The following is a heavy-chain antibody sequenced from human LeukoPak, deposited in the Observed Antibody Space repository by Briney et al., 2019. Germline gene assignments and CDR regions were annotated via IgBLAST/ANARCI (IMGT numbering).Heavy chain of an antibody. CDR1: GFTFSPHY. CDR2: ISNSGDYT. CDR3: ARAVGSGPGGLFDY. Sequence: GGSLRLSCAASGFTFSPHYMSWIRQAPGKGLEWLSYISNSGDYTNYAASVKGRFTIYRHNAENSLYLQMNSRRADGAAVYFCARAVGSGPGGLFDYWGQGTLVSVSP. D-gene: IGHD6-19*01. J-gene: IGHJ4*02. V-gene: IGHV3-11*05.